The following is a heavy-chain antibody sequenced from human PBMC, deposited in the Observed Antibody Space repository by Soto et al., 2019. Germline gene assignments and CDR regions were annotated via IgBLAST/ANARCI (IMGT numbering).Heavy chain of an antibody. CDR2: IRSKAYGETT. CDR3: SRGFYANTSYPRFDP. J-gene: IGHJ5*02. D-gene: IGHD2-21*01. V-gene: IGHV3-49*03. Sequence: GGSLRLSCTGSGFTFGDYAVSWFRQAPGKGLKRVGFIRSKAYGETTDYAASVKGRFAISRDDSRTIAYLRMNSLKTEYTSIYYCSRGFYANTSYPRFDPWGQGTLVTVSS. CDR1: GFTFGDYA.